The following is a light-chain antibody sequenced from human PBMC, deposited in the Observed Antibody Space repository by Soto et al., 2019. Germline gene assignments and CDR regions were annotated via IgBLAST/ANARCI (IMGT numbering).Light chain of an antibody. J-gene: IGKJ4*01. CDR3: QHRAIWPIT. CDR1: QTVSSY. Sequence: EVVLTQSPATLSLSPGERATLSCRASQTVSSYLAWYQQKPGQAPRLLIYDTSNRATGIPARFSGSGSGTDFTLTISSLEPEDFAVYYCQHRAIWPITFGGGTKVEIK. CDR2: DTS. V-gene: IGKV3-11*01.